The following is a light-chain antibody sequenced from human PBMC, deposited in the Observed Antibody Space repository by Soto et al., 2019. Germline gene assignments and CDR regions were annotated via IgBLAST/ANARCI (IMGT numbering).Light chain of an antibody. Sequence: EIVLTQSPGTLSLSPGERATLSCRASQTVAKNYLAWYQQQPGQAPILLIYDASTRATGIPDRFTGSGSATDLTLTINRLEPEDFAVDYCQQYASAPLTFGGGTKVEIK. J-gene: IGKJ4*01. CDR1: QTVAKNY. V-gene: IGKV3-20*01. CDR3: QQYASAPLT. CDR2: DAS.